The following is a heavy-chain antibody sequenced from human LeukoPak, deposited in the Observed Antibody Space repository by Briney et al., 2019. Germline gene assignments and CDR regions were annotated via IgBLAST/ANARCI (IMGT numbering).Heavy chain of an antibody. CDR3: ARDDHSGSYFGAFDI. Sequence: ASVKVSCKASGYTFTGYYMHWVRQAPGQGLEWMGWINPNSGGTNYAQKFQVRVTMTRDTSISTAYMELSRLRSDDTAVYYCARDDHSGSYFGAFDIWGQGTMVTVSS. CDR1: GYTFTGYY. CDR2: INPNSGGT. D-gene: IGHD1-26*01. J-gene: IGHJ3*02. V-gene: IGHV1-2*02.